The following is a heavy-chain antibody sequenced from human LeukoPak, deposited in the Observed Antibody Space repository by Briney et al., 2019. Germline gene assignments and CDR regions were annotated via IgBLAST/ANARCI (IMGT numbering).Heavy chain of an antibody. CDR1: GFTFGDHG. V-gene: IGHV3-9*01. CDR3: AKASGSGIFNPFDY. CDR2: ISWNSGDI. Sequence: GGSLRLSCAASGFTFGDHGMHWVRQAPGKGLEWVSGISWNSGDIGYADSVKGRFTIFRDNAKNSLYVQMNNLKPEDTALYYCAKASGSGIFNPFDYWGQGTLVTVSS. J-gene: IGHJ4*02. D-gene: IGHD3-10*01.